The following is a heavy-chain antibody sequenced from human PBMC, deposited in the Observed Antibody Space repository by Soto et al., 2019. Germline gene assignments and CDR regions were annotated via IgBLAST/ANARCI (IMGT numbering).Heavy chain of an antibody. V-gene: IGHV4-61*01. CDR3: ARGLHVLRYFDWSYYFDY. CDR2: IYYSGST. J-gene: IGHJ4*02. Sequence: KTSETLSLTCTVSGGSVSSGSYYWSWIRQPPGKGLEWIGYIYYSGSTNYNPSLKSRVTISVDTSKNQFSLKLSSVTAADTAVYYCARGLHVLRYFDWSYYFDYWGQGALVTVSS. D-gene: IGHD3-9*01. CDR1: GGSVSSGSYY.